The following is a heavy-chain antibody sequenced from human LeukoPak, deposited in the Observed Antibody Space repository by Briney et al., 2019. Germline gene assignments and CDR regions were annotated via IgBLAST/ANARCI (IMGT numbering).Heavy chain of an antibody. CDR1: GFTFSSYG. J-gene: IGHJ4*02. V-gene: IGHV3-33*06. D-gene: IGHD5-18*01. CDR3: AKGSYSCASVVYFDY. CDR2: TWYDGNNK. Sequence: GGSLRLSCAASGFTFSSYGMHWVRQAPGKGLEWVAVTWYDGNNKDYADSVKGRFSISRDTSKNTLYLQMNSLRAEDTAVYYCAKGSYSCASVVYFDYWGQGTLVTVSS.